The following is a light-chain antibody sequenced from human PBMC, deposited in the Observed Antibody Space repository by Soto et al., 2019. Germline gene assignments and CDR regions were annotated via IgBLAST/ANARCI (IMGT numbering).Light chain of an antibody. J-gene: IGKJ1*01. Sequence: ETVMTQPPATLSVSPGERATLSCRASQSVNINLAWYQQKPGQAPRLLIYGESTRATGIPARFSGTGSGTEFTLTISSLQSEDFAVYYCQQYNNWPWTFGQGTKVEIK. CDR2: GES. V-gene: IGKV3-15*01. CDR1: QSVNIN. CDR3: QQYNNWPWT.